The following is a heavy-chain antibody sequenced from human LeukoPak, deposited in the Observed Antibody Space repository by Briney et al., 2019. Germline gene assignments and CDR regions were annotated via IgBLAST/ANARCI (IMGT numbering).Heavy chain of an antibody. Sequence: TLSLTCTVSGGSISRYYWSWIRQPPGKALEWLAVIYWDDDKRYSPSLKNRLTITKDTSKNQVVLSVTNMDPVDTATYYCAHTGHYYDRNNANWYFDLWGRGTLVTVSS. D-gene: IGHD3-22*01. V-gene: IGHV2-5*08. J-gene: IGHJ2*01. CDR3: AHTGHYYDRNNANWYFDL. CDR2: IYWDDDK. CDR1: GGSISRYYW.